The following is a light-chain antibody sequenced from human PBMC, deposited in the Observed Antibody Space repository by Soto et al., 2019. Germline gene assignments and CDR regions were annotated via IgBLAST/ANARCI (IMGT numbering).Light chain of an antibody. CDR2: AAS. Sequence: DIQMTRSPSTLSASVGDRVTITCRASKSITYWLAWYQQKPGNAPKLLIYAASSLESGVPSRFSGSGSGTEFTLTISSLQPDDSASYYCQQYNSYSKPFGQGTKVDIK. CDR1: KSITYW. V-gene: IGKV1-5*01. CDR3: QQYNSYSKP. J-gene: IGKJ1*01.